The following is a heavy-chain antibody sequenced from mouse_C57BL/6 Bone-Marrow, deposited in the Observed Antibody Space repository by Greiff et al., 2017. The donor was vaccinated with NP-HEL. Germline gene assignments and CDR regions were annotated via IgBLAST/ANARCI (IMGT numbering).Heavy chain of an antibody. CDR3: ARSYDGYYYFDD. D-gene: IGHD2-3*01. CDR2: IDPSDSYT. Sequence: VQLQQPGAELVMPGASVKLSCKASGYTFTSYWMHWVKQRPGQGLEWIGEIDPSDSYTNYNQKFKGKSTLTVDKSSSTAYMQLSSLTSEDSAVYYCARSYDGYYYFDDWGQGTTLTVSS. V-gene: IGHV1-69*01. CDR1: GYTFTSYW. J-gene: IGHJ2*01.